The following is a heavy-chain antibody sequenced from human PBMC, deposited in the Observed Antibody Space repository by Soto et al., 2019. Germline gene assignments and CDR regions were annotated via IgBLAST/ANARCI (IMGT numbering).Heavy chain of an antibody. V-gene: IGHV4-39*01. CDR2: IYYSGST. Sequence: SETLSLTCPVSGGSISSSSYYWGWIRQPPGKGLEWIGRIYYSGSTYYNPSLKSRVTISVDTSKNQFSLKLSSVTAADTAVYYCARLTVVVVAATTVWGQGTLVTSPQ. CDR3: ARLTVVVVAATTV. CDR1: GGSISSSSYY. J-gene: IGHJ4*02. D-gene: IGHD2-15*01.